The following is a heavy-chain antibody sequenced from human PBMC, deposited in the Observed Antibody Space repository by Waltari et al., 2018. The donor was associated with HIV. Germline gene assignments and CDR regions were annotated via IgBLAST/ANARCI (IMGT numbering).Heavy chain of an antibody. V-gene: IGHV1-8*01. CDR3: ARVFCSSTSCYHYFDY. D-gene: IGHD2-2*01. J-gene: IGHJ4*02. CDR1: GYTFTSYD. CDR2: INPNRGNT. Sequence: QVQLVQSGAEVKKPGASVKVSCKASGYTFTSYDINWVRQATGQGLEWMGWINPNRGNTGYAQKFQGRVTMTRNTSISTAYMELSSVRSEDTAVYYCARVFCSSTSCYHYFDYWGQGTLVTVSS.